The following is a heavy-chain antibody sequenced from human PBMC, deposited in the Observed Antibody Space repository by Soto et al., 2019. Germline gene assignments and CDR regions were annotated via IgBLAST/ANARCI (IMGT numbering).Heavy chain of an antibody. Sequence: LSLTCTVSGGSISRGGYYWSWIRQHPGTGLEWIGHISYSGSTYYNTSLKSRVTISVDTSRNQFSPIVNSVTAADTAVYYGARQGFGALHGLVDVWGQGTTVTV. J-gene: IGHJ6*02. V-gene: IGHV4-31*03. CDR2: ISYSGST. CDR3: ARQGFGALHGLVDV. D-gene: IGHD3-10*01. CDR1: GGSISRGGYY.